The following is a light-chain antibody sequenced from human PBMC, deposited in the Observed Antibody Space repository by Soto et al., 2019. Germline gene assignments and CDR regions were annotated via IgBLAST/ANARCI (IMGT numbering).Light chain of an antibody. CDR1: NSNIGNYY. V-gene: IGLV1-51*01. CDR3: SLYTSENAYV. Sequence: QSVLTQPPSVSAAPGQKITISCSGTNSNIGNYYVSWYRQIPGTAPKLLIYDNDKRPSGIPDRFSGSKSGTSATLAITGLQTGDEGDYSCSLYTSENAYVFGTGTKVTVL. J-gene: IGLJ1*01. CDR2: DND.